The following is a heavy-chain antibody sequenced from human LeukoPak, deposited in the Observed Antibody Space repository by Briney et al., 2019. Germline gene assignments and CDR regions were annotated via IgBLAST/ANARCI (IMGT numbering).Heavy chain of an antibody. CDR3: AGGQGLQLKSGSDY. CDR1: GFTFSSYI. V-gene: IGHV3-21*01. CDR2: ISSSSNYI. D-gene: IGHD5-24*01. J-gene: IGHJ4*02. Sequence: GGALRLSCAPSGFTFSSYIMNWLGQAPATGLEWVTSISSSSNYIYYADSVKGRFTISRDNAKNTLLLQMNSPRGEDTAVYYCAGGQGLQLKSGSDYWGQGPLVTVSS.